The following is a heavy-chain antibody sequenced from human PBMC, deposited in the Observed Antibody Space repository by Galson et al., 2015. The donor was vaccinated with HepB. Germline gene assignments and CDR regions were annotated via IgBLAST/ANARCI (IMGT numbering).Heavy chain of an antibody. J-gene: IGHJ4*02. CDR3: AKRSKRYCSGDGCQGYFDY. CDR1: GFSFSNYG. D-gene: IGHD2-15*01. CDR2: TSTSGDNT. Sequence: SLRLSCAASGFSFSNYGMSWVRQAPGKGLEWVSETSTSGDNTYHADSVKGRFTISRDNSQNTLYVQMNRLTEEDTAVYYCAKRSKRYCSGDGCQGYFDYWGQGILVTVSS. V-gene: IGHV3-23*01.